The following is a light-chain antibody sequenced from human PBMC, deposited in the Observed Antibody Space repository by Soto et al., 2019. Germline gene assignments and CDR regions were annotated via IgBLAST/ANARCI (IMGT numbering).Light chain of an antibody. J-gene: IGKJ1*01. CDR3: QQYAGSPRT. V-gene: IGKV3-20*01. CDR2: GAS. CDR1: QTVSNNH. Sequence: EVVLTQSPGTLSLSPGERATLSCRASQTVSNNHLAWYQQKSGQAPRLLIYGASSRATGIPDRFSGSGSGTDFTLTISRLEAEDFAVYYCQQYAGSPRTFGQGTKVEIK.